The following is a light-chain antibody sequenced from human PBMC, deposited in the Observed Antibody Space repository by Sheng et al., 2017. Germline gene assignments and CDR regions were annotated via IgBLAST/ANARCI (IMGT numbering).Light chain of an antibody. V-gene: IGKV1-39*01. CDR1: RSISHF. J-gene: IGKJ2*01. Sequence: DIQMTQSPSSLSASVGDRVTLTCRANRSISHFLNWYQQKPGMAPKLLIYAVSSLRSGVPSRFSGSGSGTDFTLTISDLQPEDFASYHCQESFSLPYTFGQGTHLEIK. CDR2: AVS. CDR3: QESFSLPYT.